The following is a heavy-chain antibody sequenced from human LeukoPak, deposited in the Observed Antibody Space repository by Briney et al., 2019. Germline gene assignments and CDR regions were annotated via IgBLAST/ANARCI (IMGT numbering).Heavy chain of an antibody. CDR1: GGSISSNNW. Sequence: PSETLSLTCTVSGGSISSNNWWNWVRQPPGKGLEWIGDIYHSGTTNYNSSLKSRVTISVDKSKNHFSLKLSSVTAADTAVYYCARGVGGLLRYYFDYWGQGTLVTVSS. CDR3: ARGVGGLLRYYFDY. D-gene: IGHD6-19*01. J-gene: IGHJ4*02. V-gene: IGHV4-4*02. CDR2: IYHSGTT.